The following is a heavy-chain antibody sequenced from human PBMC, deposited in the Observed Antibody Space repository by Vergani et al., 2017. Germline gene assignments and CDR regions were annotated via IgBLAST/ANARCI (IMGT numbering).Heavy chain of an antibody. Sequence: QITLKESGPTLVKPTQTLTLTCTFSGFSLSTSGVGVGWIRQPPGKALEWLALIYWNDDKRYSPSLKSRLTITKDTSKNQVVLTMTNMDPVDTATYYCADMGLVVYPNYYDNGDDALDIWGQGTMVTVSS. CDR1: GFSLSTSGVG. J-gene: IGHJ3*02. CDR2: IYWNDDK. CDR3: ADMGLVVYPNYYDNGDDALDI. V-gene: IGHV2-5*01. D-gene: IGHD3-22*01.